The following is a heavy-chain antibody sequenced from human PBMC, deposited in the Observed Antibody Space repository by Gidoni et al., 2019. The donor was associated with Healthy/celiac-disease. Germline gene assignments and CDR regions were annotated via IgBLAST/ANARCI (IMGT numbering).Heavy chain of an antibody. D-gene: IGHD1-26*01. CDR2: ISYDGSNK. V-gene: IGHV3-30-3*01. CDR3: ARYRVSGSYPEIGY. Sequence: QVQLVESGGGVVQPGRSLRLSCAASGFPFSSYAMHWVRQAPGKGLEWVAVISYDGSNKYYADSVKGRFTISRDNSKNTLYLQMNSLRAEDTAVYYCARYRVSGSYPEIGYWGQGTLVTVSS. J-gene: IGHJ4*02. CDR1: GFPFSSYA.